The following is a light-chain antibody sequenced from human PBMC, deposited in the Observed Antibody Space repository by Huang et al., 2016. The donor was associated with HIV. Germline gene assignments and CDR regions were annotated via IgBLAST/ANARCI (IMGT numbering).Light chain of an antibody. CDR1: QGISNS. J-gene: IGKJ1*01. CDR3: QQYYSTPT. Sequence: DIQMTQSPSYLSAAVGDRVTITCRASQGISNSLAWYQQKPGKDPKLLLHETSRLQRGVPSWCSGSSSGTDYTLTISSLQPEEFASYYCQQYYSTPTFGQGTKVEIK. V-gene: IGKV1-NL1*01. CDR2: ETS.